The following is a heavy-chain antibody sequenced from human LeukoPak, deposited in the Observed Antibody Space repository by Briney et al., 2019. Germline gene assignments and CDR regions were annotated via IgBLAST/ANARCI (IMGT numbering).Heavy chain of an antibody. Sequence: ASVKVSCKASGYTFTSYDINWVRQATGQGLEWMGWMNPNSDNTGYAQKFQGRVTMTRNTSISTAYMELSSLRSEDTAVYYCARIVRYCSGGSCYRSYGMDVWGQGTTVTVSS. CDR2: MNPNSDNT. V-gene: IGHV1-8*01. CDR1: GYTFTSYD. CDR3: ARIVRYCSGGSCYRSYGMDV. J-gene: IGHJ6*02. D-gene: IGHD2-15*01.